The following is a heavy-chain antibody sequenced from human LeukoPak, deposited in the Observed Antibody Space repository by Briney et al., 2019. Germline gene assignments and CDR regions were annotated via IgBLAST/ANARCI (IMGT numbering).Heavy chain of an antibody. Sequence: ASVKVSCKASGYTFTSCDINWVPQATGQGLEWMGWMNPNSGNTGYGQSFQGRITMTRDISIGTAYMELSHLTSEDTAIYYCTRGSSGRRDNWGQGTLVTVSA. CDR3: TRGSSGRRDN. D-gene: IGHD6-19*01. CDR1: GYTFTSCD. J-gene: IGHJ4*02. CDR2: MNPNSGNT. V-gene: IGHV1-8*01.